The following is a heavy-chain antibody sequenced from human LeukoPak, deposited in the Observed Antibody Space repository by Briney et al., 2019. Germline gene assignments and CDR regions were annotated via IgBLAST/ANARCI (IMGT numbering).Heavy chain of an antibody. CDR2: INSDGSST. CDR1: GFTFSSYW. V-gene: IGHV3-74*01. CDR3: ARVARRQQLAYGMDV. J-gene: IGHJ6*02. D-gene: IGHD6-13*01. Sequence: GGSLRLSCAASGFTFSSYWMHWVRQAPGKGLVWVSRINSDGSSTSYADSVKGRFTISRDNAKNTLYLQMNSLRAEDTAVYYCARVARRQQLAYGMDVWGQGTTVTVSS.